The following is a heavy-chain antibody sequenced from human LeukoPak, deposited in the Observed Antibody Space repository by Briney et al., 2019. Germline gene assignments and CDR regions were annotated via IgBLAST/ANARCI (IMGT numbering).Heavy chain of an antibody. J-gene: IGHJ4*02. CDR3: ASTSRHYCSGGSCLDY. CDR1: GFTFSNYG. CDR2: IRYDGSNK. Sequence: GGSLRLSCAASGFTFSNYGMHWVRQAPGKGLEWVAFIRYDGSNKYYADSVKGRFTISRDNSKNTLYLQMNSLRAEDTAVYYCASTSRHYCSGGSCLDYWGQATLVTVSS. V-gene: IGHV3-30*02. D-gene: IGHD2-15*01.